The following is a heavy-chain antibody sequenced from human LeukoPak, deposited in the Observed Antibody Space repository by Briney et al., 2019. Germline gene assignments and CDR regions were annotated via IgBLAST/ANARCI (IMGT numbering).Heavy chain of an antibody. D-gene: IGHD6-19*01. V-gene: IGHV1-18*01. CDR2: ISVYNGNT. Sequence: GASVKVSCKASNYTFNTYGISWVRQAPGQGLEWMGWISVYNGNTNYAQKFQGRITMTTDTSTRIVYMGLRSLRSDDTAVYYCATLVAGSFGTWGQGTLVTVSS. J-gene: IGHJ5*02. CDR3: ATLVAGSFGT. CDR1: NYTFNTYG.